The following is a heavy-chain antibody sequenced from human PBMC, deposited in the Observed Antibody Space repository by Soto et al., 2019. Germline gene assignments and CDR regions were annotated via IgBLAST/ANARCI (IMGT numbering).Heavy chain of an antibody. CDR3: ATVIRGYCTNGVCPIFYAFDI. Sequence: ASVKVSCKVSGYTLTELSMHWVRQAPGKGLEWMGGFDPEDGETIYAQKFQGRVTMTEDTSTDTAYMELSSLRSEDTAVYYCATVIRGYCTNGVCPIFYAFDIWGQGTMVTVSS. J-gene: IGHJ3*02. V-gene: IGHV1-24*01. CDR2: FDPEDGET. D-gene: IGHD2-8*01. CDR1: GYTLTELS.